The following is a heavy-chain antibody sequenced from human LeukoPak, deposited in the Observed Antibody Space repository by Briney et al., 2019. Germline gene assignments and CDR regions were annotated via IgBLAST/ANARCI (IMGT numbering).Heavy chain of an antibody. CDR3: ARELGGEVVPAAILFDY. Sequence: GASVKVSCKASGYSFTGYYMHWVRQAPGQGLEGMGWINPNSGGTNYAQKLQGRVTMTRDTSISTAYMELSRLRSDDTAVYYCARELGGEVVPAAILFDYWGQGTLVTVSS. J-gene: IGHJ4*02. CDR2: INPNSGGT. D-gene: IGHD2-2*02. V-gene: IGHV1-2*02. CDR1: GYSFTGYY.